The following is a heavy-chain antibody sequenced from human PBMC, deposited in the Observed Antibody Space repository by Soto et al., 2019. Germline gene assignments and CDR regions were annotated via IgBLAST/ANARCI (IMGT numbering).Heavy chain of an antibody. Sequence: QVQLVESGGGVVQPGRSLRLSCAASGFTFSSYGTYWVRQAPGKGLEWVAVISYDGSNKYYADSVKGRFTISRDNSKNTLYLQMNSLRAEDTAVYYCAKTYYYGSGRLSFMDYWGQGTLVTVSS. D-gene: IGHD3-10*01. CDR3: AKTYYYGSGRLSFMDY. CDR1: GFTFSSYG. CDR2: ISYDGSNK. J-gene: IGHJ4*02. V-gene: IGHV3-30*18.